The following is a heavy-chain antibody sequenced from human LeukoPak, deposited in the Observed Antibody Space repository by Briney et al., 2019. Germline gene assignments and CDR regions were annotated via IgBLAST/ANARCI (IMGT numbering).Heavy chain of an antibody. CDR3: ARGRYYYDSSGYSEHDY. J-gene: IGHJ4*02. V-gene: IGHV1-46*01. CDR1: GYTFTSYY. CDR2: INPSGGST. D-gene: IGHD3-22*01. Sequence: EASVKVSCKASGYTFTSYYMHWVRQAPGQGLEWMGIINPSGGSTSYAQKFQGRVTMTRDMSTSTVYMELSSLRSEDTAVYYCARGRYYYDSSGYSEHDYWGQGTLVTVSS.